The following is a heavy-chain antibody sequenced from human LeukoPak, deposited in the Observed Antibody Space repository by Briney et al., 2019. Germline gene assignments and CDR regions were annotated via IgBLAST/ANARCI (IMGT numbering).Heavy chain of an antibody. Sequence: SETLSLTCTVSGGSISSSYYYWGWIRQPPGKGLEWIGEINHSGSTNYNPSLKSRVTISVDTSKNQFSLKLSSVTAADTAVYYCARGPWLLPDYWGQGTLVTVSS. CDR1: GGSISSSYYY. J-gene: IGHJ4*02. D-gene: IGHD3-22*01. V-gene: IGHV4-39*07. CDR3: ARGPWLLPDY. CDR2: INHSGST.